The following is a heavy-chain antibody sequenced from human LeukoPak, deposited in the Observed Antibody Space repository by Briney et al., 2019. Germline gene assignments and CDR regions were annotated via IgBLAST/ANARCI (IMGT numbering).Heavy chain of an antibody. Sequence: SETLSLTCAVSGYSISSGYYWGWIRQPPGKGLEWIGSIYHSVSTYYNPSLKSRVTISVDTSKNHFSLKLSSVTAADTAVYYCARSPVPDAFDIWGQGTMVTVSS. CDR3: ARSPVPDAFDI. CDR1: GYSISSGYY. CDR2: IYHSVST. V-gene: IGHV4-38-2*01. J-gene: IGHJ3*02.